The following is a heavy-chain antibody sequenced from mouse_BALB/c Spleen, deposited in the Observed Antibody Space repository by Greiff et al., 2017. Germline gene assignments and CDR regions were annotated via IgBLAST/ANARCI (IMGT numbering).Heavy chain of an antibody. V-gene: IGHV1S137*01. J-gene: IGHJ1*01. CDR3: ARSDYGSSYDWYFDV. D-gene: IGHD1-1*01. CDR1: GYTFTDYA. Sequence: QVQLKESGAELVRPGVSVKISCKGSGYTFTDYAMHWVKQSHAKSLEWVGVISTYYGDASYNQKFKGKATMTVDKSSSTAYMELARLTSEDSAIYYCARSDYGSSYDWYFDVWGAGTTVTVSS. CDR2: ISTYYGDA.